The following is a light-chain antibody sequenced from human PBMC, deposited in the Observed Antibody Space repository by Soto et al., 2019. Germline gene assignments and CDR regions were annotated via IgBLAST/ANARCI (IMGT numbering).Light chain of an antibody. CDR1: SSDVGGYNY. J-gene: IGLJ1*01. Sequence: QSVLAQPASVSGSPGQSITISCTGTSSDVGGYNYVSWYQQHPGKVPKLMIYDVSNRPSGVSNRFSGSKSGNTASLTISGLQGEDEADYYCSSYTSSTTYVFGTGTKGTVL. CDR3: SSYTSSTTYV. CDR2: DVS. V-gene: IGLV2-14*01.